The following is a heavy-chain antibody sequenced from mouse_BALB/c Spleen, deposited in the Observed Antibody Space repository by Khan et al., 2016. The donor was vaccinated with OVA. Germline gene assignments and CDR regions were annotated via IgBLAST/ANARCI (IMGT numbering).Heavy chain of an antibody. J-gene: IGHJ3*01. D-gene: IGHD2-1*01. CDR2: IDPENGNT. V-gene: IGHV14-1*02. CDR3: ARRGYGNYWFAY. CDR1: GFNIKDYY. Sequence: VQLQQSGAELVRPGALVKLSCKASGFNIKDYYMYWMKQRPQQGLEWIGWIDPENGNTIYDPKFQGKASITADTSSNTAYLQLSSLTSEDTAVYYCARRGYGNYWFAYWGQGTLVTVSA.